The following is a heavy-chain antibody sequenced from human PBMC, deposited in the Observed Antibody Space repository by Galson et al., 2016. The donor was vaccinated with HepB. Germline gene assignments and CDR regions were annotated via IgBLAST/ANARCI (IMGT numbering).Heavy chain of an antibody. Sequence: SLRLSCAASGFSVSGNYMTWVRQAPGKGLEWVSVIYTNGSTYCADSVKGRFTISRDNSKNTLHLQMNSLRTEDTAVYYCARGNWNYAYWGQGTLVTVSS. J-gene: IGHJ4*02. D-gene: IGHD1-7*01. CDR2: IYTNGST. CDR3: ARGNWNYAY. CDR1: GFSVSGNY. V-gene: IGHV3-53*01.